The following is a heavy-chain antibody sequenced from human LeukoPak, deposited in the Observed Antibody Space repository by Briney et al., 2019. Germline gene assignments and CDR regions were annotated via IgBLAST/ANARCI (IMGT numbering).Heavy chain of an antibody. CDR2: IIPIFGTA. J-gene: IGHJ3*02. Sequence: ASVTVSCTASGGTFSSYAISWVRQAPGQGLEWMGGIIPIFGTANYAQKFQGRVTITTDESTSTAYMELSSLRSEDTAVYYCARVTWGSSAFDIWGQGTMVTVSS. CDR1: GGTFSSYA. D-gene: IGHD3-16*01. V-gene: IGHV1-69*05. CDR3: ARVTWGSSAFDI.